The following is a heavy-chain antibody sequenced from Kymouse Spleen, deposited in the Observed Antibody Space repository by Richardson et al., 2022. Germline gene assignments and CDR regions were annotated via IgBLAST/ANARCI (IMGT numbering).Heavy chain of an antibody. D-gene: IGHD3-10*01. J-gene: IGHJ4*02. CDR2: ISYDGSNK. CDR3: AKDPYYYGSGSSLDY. CDR1: GFTFSSYG. Sequence: QVQLVESGGGVVQPGRSLRLSCAASGFTFSSYGMHWVRQAPGKGLEWVAVISYDGSNKYYADSVKGRFTISRDNSKNTLYLQMNSLRAEDTAVYYCAKDPYYYGSGSSLDYWGQGTLVTVSS. V-gene: IGHV3-30*18.